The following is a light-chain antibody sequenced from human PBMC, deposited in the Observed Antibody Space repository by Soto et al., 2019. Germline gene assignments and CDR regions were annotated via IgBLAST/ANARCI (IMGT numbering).Light chain of an antibody. Sequence: DIMLTKSPVTLSLSQGDRATLSCRASETVSSYLLWYQQKPGQAPRLLIYDASERETGIPARFSGSGSETDFTLTISSLEPEDFGVYYCQQRSNWPLTFGQGTKVDIK. CDR1: ETVSSY. CDR2: DAS. V-gene: IGKV3-11*01. CDR3: QQRSNWPLT. J-gene: IGKJ1*01.